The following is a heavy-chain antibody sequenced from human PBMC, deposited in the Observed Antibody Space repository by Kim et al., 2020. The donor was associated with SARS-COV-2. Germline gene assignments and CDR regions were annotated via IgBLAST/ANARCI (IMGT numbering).Heavy chain of an antibody. J-gene: IGHJ5*02. D-gene: IGHD1-26*01. CDR3: ARGLSGGFDP. CDR1: GYTFTRHS. Sequence: ASVKVSYKASGYTFTRHSIHWVRQAPGQNLEWMGWINTGTGDTKCSQKFQGRVTITRDTSANTAYMEVTSLTSEDTAIYYCARGLSGGFDPWGQGTLVTVSS. V-gene: IGHV1-3*04. CDR2: INTGTGDT.